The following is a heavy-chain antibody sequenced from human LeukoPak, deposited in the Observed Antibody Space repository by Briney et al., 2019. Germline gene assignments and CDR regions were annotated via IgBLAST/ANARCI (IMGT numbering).Heavy chain of an antibody. CDR3: VRDREDIVVVPASGRAAFDI. D-gene: IGHD2-2*01. CDR2: IIPIFGAA. V-gene: IGHV1-69*13. J-gene: IGHJ3*02. Sequence: LVKVSCKASGGTFIRYTISWVRQAPGQGLEWMGGIIPIFGAANYAQKFQGRVTITADESTSTAYMELSSLRSEDTAVYYCVRDREDIVVVPASGRAAFDIWGQGTMVTVSS. CDR1: GGTFIRYT.